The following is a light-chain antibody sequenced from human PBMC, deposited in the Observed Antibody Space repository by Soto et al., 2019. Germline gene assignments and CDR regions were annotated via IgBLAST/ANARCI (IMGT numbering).Light chain of an antibody. CDR3: QQYDHLPIT. V-gene: IGKV1-5*01. CDR1: QSISSW. Sequence: DIQMTQSPSTLSASVGDRVTITCRASQSISSWLAWYQQKPGEAPKLLIYDASKLETGVPSRFSGSGSGTDFTFTISSLQPEDFATYHCQQYDHLPITFGQGTRLEI. CDR2: DAS. J-gene: IGKJ5*01.